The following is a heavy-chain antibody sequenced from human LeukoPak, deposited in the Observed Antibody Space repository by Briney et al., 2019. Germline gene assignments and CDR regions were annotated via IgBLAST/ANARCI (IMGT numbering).Heavy chain of an antibody. Sequence: SETLSLTCAVYGGSFSGYYWIWIRQPPGKGLEWIGEINHSGSTNYNPSLKSRVTISVDTSKNQFSLKLSSVTAAVTAVYYCARGGVPAADYYFDYWGQGTLVTVSS. CDR2: INHSGST. D-gene: IGHD2-2*01. CDR3: ARGGVPAADYYFDY. CDR1: GGSFSGYY. V-gene: IGHV4-34*01. J-gene: IGHJ4*02.